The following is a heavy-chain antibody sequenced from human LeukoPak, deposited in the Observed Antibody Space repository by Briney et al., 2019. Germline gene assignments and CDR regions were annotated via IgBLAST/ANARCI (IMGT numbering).Heavy chain of an antibody. Sequence: GGSLRLFCAASGFTFDDYAMNWVRQAAGKGLEWVFLFSGGGGSTYNAYSVKGRFTISRHKSKNSLYLQMNSLRTEDTAFYYCAKDTTYDSSGYYHVWGQGTLVTVSS. CDR2: FSGGGGST. D-gene: IGHD3-22*01. J-gene: IGHJ4*02. V-gene: IGHV3-43*02. CDR3: AKDTTYDSSGYYHV. CDR1: GFTFDDYA.